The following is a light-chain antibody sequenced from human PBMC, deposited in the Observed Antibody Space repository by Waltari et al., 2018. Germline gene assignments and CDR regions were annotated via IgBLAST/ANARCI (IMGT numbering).Light chain of an antibody. J-gene: IGLJ2*01. V-gene: IGLV1-47*01. CDR2: RNN. CDR3: AAWDDSLSANVV. CDR1: SPNIGSNY. Sequence: QSVLTQPPSASGTPGQRVTISCSGSSPNIGSNYVYWYQQLPGTAPKLLIYRNNQRPSGVPDRFSGSKSGTSASLAISGLRSEDEADYYCAAWDDSLSANVVFGGGTKLTVL.